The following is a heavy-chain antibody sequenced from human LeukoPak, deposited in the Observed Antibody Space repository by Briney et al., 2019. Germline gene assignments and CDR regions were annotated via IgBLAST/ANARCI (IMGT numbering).Heavy chain of an antibody. J-gene: IGHJ4*02. CDR3: ARGWSHLYYYDSSGYLDY. CDR1: GFTFSSYS. D-gene: IGHD3-22*01. V-gene: IGHV3-48*01. Sequence: GGSLRLSCAASGFTFSSYSMNWVRQAPGKGLEWVSYISSSSSTIYYADSVKGRFTISRDNAMNSLYLQMNSLRAEDTAVYYCARGWSHLYYYDSSGYLDYWGQGTLVTVSS. CDR2: ISSSSSTI.